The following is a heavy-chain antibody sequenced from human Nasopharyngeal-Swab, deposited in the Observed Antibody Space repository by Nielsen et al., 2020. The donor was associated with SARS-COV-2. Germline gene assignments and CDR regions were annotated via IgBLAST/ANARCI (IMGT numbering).Heavy chain of an antibody. J-gene: IGHJ5*02. Sequence: WIRQPPGKGLEWVSSISSSSSYIYYAGSVKGRFTISRDDAKNSLYLQMNSLRAEDTAVYYCARDLAGSSWYNNWFDPWGQGTLVTVSS. D-gene: IGHD6-13*01. V-gene: IGHV3-21*01. CDR2: ISSSSSYI. CDR3: ARDLAGSSWYNNWFDP.